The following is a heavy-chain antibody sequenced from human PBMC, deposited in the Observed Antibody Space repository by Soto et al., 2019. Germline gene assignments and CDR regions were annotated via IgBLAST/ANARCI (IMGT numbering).Heavy chain of an antibody. CDR3: AIGMATTTDRDY. CDR1: GYTFTSYD. J-gene: IGHJ4*02. Sequence: GASVKVSCKASGYTFTSYDINCVRQATGQGLEWMGWMNPNSGNTGYAQKFQGRVTMTRNTSISTAYMELSSLRSEDTAVYYCAIGMATTTDRDYWGQGTLVTVSS. D-gene: IGHD5-12*01. V-gene: IGHV1-8*01. CDR2: MNPNSGNT.